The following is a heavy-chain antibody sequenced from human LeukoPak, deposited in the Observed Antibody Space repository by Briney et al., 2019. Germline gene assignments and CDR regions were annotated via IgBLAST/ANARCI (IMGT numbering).Heavy chain of an antibody. J-gene: IGHJ4*02. D-gene: IGHD6-13*01. V-gene: IGHV3-30-3*01. Sequence: GGSLRLSCAASGFTFSSYAMHWVRQAPGKGLEWVAVISYDGSNKYYADSVKGRFTISRDNSKNTLYLQMNSLRAEDTAVYYCAKDPLFRSPAYRAAAYFDYWGQGTLVTVSS. CDR3: AKDPLFRSPAYRAAAYFDY. CDR2: ISYDGSNK. CDR1: GFTFSSYA.